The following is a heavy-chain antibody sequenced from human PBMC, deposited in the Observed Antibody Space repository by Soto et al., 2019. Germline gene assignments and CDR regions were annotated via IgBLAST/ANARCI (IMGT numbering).Heavy chain of an antibody. CDR1: GFSLSTSGVG. V-gene: IGHV2-5*01. Sequence: QITLKESGPTLVKPTQTLTLTCTFSGFSLSTSGVGVGWIRQPPGKALEWLALIYWNDDKRYSPSLKSRLTITKDTSKNQVVLTMTNMDPVDTATYYCALLTARPYPKYYFDYWGQGTLVTVSS. J-gene: IGHJ4*02. CDR2: IYWNDDK. CDR3: ALLTARPYPKYYFDY. D-gene: IGHD6-6*01.